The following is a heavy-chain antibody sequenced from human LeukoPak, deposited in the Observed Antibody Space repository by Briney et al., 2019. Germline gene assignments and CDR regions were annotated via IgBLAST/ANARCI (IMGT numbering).Heavy chain of an antibody. CDR1: GGSISSGSYY. CDR3: AREYCGGDCYSGEFDY. Sequence: SQTLSLTCTVSGGSISSGSYYWSWIRQPAGKGLEWIGRIYTSGSTNYNPSLKSRVTTSVDTSKNQFSLKLSSVTAADTAVYYCAREYCGGDCYSGEFDYWGQGTLVTVSS. CDR2: IYTSGST. J-gene: IGHJ4*02. V-gene: IGHV4-61*02. D-gene: IGHD2-21*02.